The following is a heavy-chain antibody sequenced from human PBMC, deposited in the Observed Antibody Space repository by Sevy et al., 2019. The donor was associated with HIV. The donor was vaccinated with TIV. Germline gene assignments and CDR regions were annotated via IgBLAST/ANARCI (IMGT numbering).Heavy chain of an antibody. CDR2: ISYDGSNK. CDR1: GFTFSSYG. D-gene: IGHD5-18*01. J-gene: IGHJ6*02. Sequence: GGSLRLSCAASGFTFSSYGMHWVRQAPGKGLEWVAVISYDGSNKYYADSVKGRITISRDNSKNTLSLQMNSLRAEDTAVYYCAKDQGGYSYGLPGYYYYGMDVWGQGTTVTVSS. CDR3: AKDQGGYSYGLPGYYYYGMDV. V-gene: IGHV3-30*18.